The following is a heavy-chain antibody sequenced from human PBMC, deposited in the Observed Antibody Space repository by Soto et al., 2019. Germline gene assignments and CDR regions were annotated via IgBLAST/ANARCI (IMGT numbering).Heavy chain of an antibody. J-gene: IGHJ6*02. V-gene: IGHV5-51*01. Sequence: GESLKISCKGSGYSFTSYWIGWVRQMPGKGLEWMGIIYPGDSDTRYSPSFQGQVTISADKSISTAYLQWSSLKASDTAMYYYARLSDYYDSSGYYQFGFDYGMDVWGQGTTVTVSS. CDR3: ARLSDYYDSSGYYQFGFDYGMDV. CDR2: IYPGDSDT. D-gene: IGHD3-22*01. CDR1: GYSFTSYW.